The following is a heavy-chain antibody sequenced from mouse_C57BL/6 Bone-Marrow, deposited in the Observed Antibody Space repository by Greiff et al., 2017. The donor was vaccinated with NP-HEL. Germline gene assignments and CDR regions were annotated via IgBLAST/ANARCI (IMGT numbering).Heavy chain of an antibody. V-gene: IGHV1-61*01. CDR2: IYPSDSET. D-gene: IGHD1-1*01. Sequence: QVQLQQPGAELVRPGSSVKLSCKASGYTFTSYWMAWVKQRPGQGLEWIGNIYPSDSETHYNQKFKDKATLTVDKSSSTAYMQLSSLTSEDSAVYYCARSPFYYYGSSNYFDYWGQGTTLTVSS. CDR3: ARSPFYYYGSSNYFDY. CDR1: GYTFTSYW. J-gene: IGHJ2*01.